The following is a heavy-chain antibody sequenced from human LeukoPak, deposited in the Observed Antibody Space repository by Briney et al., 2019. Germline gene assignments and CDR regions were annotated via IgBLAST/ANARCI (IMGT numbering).Heavy chain of an antibody. CDR1: GFTVSSNY. Sequence: PGGSLRLSCAASGFTVSSNYMTWVRQAPGQGLEWVSVIYFGGTTYYADSVKGRFTISRDNSKNTLYLQMNSLRTEDTAVYYCAKAEGYDILTGLDYWGQGTLVTVSS. CDR3: AKAEGYDILTGLDY. CDR2: IYFGGTT. J-gene: IGHJ4*02. V-gene: IGHV3-53*01. D-gene: IGHD3-9*01.